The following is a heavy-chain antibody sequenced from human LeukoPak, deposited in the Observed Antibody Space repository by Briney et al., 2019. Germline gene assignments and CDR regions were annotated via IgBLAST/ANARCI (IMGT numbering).Heavy chain of an antibody. Sequence: SQTLSLTCAISGDSVSSNSAAWNWLRQSPSRGLEWLGRTYYRSKWYNDYAVSVKSRININPDTSKNQFSLQLNSVTPEDTAVYYCARIRVYCSGGSCYEDAFDIWGQGTMVTVSS. J-gene: IGHJ3*02. CDR2: TYYRSKWYN. D-gene: IGHD2-15*01. CDR1: GDSVSSNSAA. CDR3: ARIRVYCSGGSCYEDAFDI. V-gene: IGHV6-1*01.